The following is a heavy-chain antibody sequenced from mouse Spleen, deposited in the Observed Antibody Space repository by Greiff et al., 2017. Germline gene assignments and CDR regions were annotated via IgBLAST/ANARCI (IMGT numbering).Heavy chain of an antibody. CDR1: GYTFTEYT. J-gene: IGHJ1*01. CDR3: ARHGPLHYYGSSYWYFDV. D-gene: IGHD1-1*01. Sequence: VQLKESGAELVKPGASVKLSCKASGYTFTEYTIHWVKQRSGQGLEWIGWFYPGSGSIKYNEKFKDKATLTADKSSSTVYMELSRLTSEDSAVYFCARHGPLHYYGSSYWYFDVWGAGTTVTVSS. CDR2: FYPGSGSI. V-gene: IGHV1-62-2*01.